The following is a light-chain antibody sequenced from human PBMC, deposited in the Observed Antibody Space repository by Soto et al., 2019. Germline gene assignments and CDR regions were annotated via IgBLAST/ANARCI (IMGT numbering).Light chain of an antibody. CDR2: DAS. J-gene: IGKJ1*01. CDR1: QSISSW. CDR3: QQYNSYQWT. Sequence: DIQMTQSPSTLSASVGDRVTITCRASQSISSWLAWYQQKPGKAPKLLIYDASSLEGGVPSRFSGGGSGTEFSLTISSLQPDDFATYYCQQYNSYQWTFDQGTQVEIK. V-gene: IGKV1-5*01.